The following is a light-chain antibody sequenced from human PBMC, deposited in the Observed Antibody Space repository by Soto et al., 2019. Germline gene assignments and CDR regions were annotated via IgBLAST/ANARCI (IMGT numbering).Light chain of an antibody. J-gene: IGLJ1*01. CDR2: RDN. CDR3: AAWDDSLSGYV. V-gene: IGLV1-47*01. CDR1: SSNIGSKY. Sequence: QSALAQPPSASGTPGQRVTIPCSGSSSNIGSKYVYWYQQRPGTAPRVLMSRDNQRPSGVPDRFSGSKSGTSASLAISGLRAEDEADYYCAAWDDSLSGYVFGTGTKVTVL.